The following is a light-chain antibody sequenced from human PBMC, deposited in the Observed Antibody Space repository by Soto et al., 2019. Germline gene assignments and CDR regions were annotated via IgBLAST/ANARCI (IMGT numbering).Light chain of an antibody. V-gene: IGKV3-11*01. J-gene: IGKJ5*01. CDR1: QSIRNQ. CDR2: DAS. CDR3: QQRCDWPIT. Sequence: EIVLTQSPDTLSLSPGERATLSCRASQSIRNQLAWYQQKPGQAPRLLICDASNRATGIPARFSGSGSGTDLTLTITSLQSEDVAVYYCQQRCDWPITCGQGTRLEIK.